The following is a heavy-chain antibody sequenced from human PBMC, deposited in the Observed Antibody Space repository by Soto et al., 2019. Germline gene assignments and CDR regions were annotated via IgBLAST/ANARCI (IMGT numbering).Heavy chain of an antibody. CDR3: DGDANCGGAPALRGRDV. CDR2: ISGYNGNT. J-gene: IGHJ6*02. CDR1: GYTFTSDG. V-gene: IGHV1-18*04. Sequence: QVQLVQSGAEVKKPGASVKVSCKASGYTFTSDGVSWVRQAPGQGLEWMGWISGYNGNTNYAQRFRDRVTLTTDTSESTAYMALRSLRSDDSADSYCDGDANCGGAPALRGRDVWGQGSTITVSS. D-gene: IGHD2-21*01.